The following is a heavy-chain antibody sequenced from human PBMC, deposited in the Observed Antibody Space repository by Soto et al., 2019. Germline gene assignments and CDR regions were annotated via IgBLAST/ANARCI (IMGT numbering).Heavy chain of an antibody. CDR2: FDPEDGET. CDR1: GYSHTELS. J-gene: IGHJ4*02. CDR3: AGAYDFWSGYYRDY. V-gene: IGHV1-24*01. D-gene: IGHD3-3*01. Sequence: ALVKVSCKVSGYSHTELSRHWVRQAHGKGLEWMGGFDPEDGETIYAQKFQGRVTMTEDTSTDTAYMELSSLRSEDTAVYYCAGAYDFWSGYYRDYWGQGTLVTVSS.